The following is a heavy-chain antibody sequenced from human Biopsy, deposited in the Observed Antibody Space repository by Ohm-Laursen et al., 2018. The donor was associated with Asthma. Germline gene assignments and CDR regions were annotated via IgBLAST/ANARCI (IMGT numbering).Heavy chain of an antibody. CDR1: GFTFSNYV. Sequence: SLRLSCAASGFTFSNYVMSWVRQAPGKGLEWVSSITGSGGFTYYADSVKGRFTISRDNSKNTLYLQMNSLRAEDTAVYYCARDEAVVVPAAIPGNWFDPWGQGTLVTVSS. CDR3: ARDEAVVVPAAIPGNWFDP. CDR2: ITGSGGFT. D-gene: IGHD2-2*01. V-gene: IGHV3-23*01. J-gene: IGHJ5*02.